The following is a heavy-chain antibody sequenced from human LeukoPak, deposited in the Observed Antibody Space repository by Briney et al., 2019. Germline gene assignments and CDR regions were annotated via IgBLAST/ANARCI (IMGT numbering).Heavy chain of an antibody. Sequence: ASVKVSCKASGYTFTGYYMHWVRQAPGQGLEWMGWINPNSGGTHYARKFQGRVTMTRDTSMSTAYMELSRLRSDDTAVYYCARDSPSLYCGEDCSSRYFDLWGRGTLVTVSS. CDR2: INPNSGGT. CDR3: ARDSPSLYCGEDCSSRYFDL. CDR1: GYTFTGYY. V-gene: IGHV1-2*02. J-gene: IGHJ2*01. D-gene: IGHD2-21*01.